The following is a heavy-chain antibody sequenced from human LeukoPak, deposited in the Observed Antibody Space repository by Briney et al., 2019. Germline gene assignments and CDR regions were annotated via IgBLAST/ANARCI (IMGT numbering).Heavy chain of an antibody. CDR1: GYSFTSYW. CDR3: ARQRHGGSYYKVDYYYYMDV. Sequence: GESLKISCKGSGYSFTSYWIGWVRQMPGKGLEWMGIIYPGDSDTRYSPSFQGQATISADKSISTAYLQWSSLKASDTAMYYCARQRHGGSYYKVDYYYYMDVWGKGTTVTVSS. J-gene: IGHJ6*03. CDR2: IYPGDSDT. D-gene: IGHD1-26*01. V-gene: IGHV5-51*01.